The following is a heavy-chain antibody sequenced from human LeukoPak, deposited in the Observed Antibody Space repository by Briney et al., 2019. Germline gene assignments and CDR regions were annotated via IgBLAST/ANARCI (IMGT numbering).Heavy chain of an antibody. CDR2: IWYDGSIK. V-gene: IGHV3-33*01. J-gene: IGHJ6*02. D-gene: IGHD6-13*01. Sequence: PGRSLRLSCAASGFTFSSYGMHWVRQAPGKGLERVAVIWYDGSIKFYVDSVKGRFTISRDNSKNTLYLQMNSLRAEDTAVYYCARDPMTAAGSKDGMDVWGQGTTVTVSS. CDR3: ARDPMTAAGSKDGMDV. CDR1: GFTFSSYG.